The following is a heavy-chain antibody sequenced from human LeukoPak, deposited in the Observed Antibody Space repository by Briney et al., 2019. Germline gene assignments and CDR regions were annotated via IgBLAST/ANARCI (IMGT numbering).Heavy chain of an antibody. J-gene: IGHJ4*02. CDR3: AKDGQYQLLLYYFDY. D-gene: IGHD2-2*01. Sequence: PGGSLRLSCAASGFTFSSYGMHWVRQAPGKGLEGVAVISYDGSNKYYADSVKGRFPISRDNSKNTLYLQMNSLRAEDTAVYYCAKDGQYQLLLYYFDYWGQGTLVTVSS. CDR1: GFTFSSYG. V-gene: IGHV3-30*18. CDR2: ISYDGSNK.